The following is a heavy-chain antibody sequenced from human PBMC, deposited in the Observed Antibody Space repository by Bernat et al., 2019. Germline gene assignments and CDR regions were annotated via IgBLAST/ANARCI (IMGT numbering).Heavy chain of an antibody. J-gene: IGHJ3*02. V-gene: IGHV3-53*05. Sequence: EVQLVETGGGLIQPGGSLRLSCAASGFTVSSTYMSWVRQAPGKGLEWVSLMYSGGSTFYADSVKGRFTISRDTSRNTVYLQMNSLRAEDTAVYYCARELNKGHDAFDMWGLGTMVTVSS. CDR1: GFTVSSTY. CDR2: MYSGGST. CDR3: ARELNKGHDAFDM.